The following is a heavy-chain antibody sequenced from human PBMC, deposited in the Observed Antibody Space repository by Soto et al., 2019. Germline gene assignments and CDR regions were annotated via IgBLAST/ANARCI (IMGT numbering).Heavy chain of an antibody. CDR1: GYSFTTYT. V-gene: IGHV1-3*04. Sequence: ASVKVSCKSSGYSFTTYTMHWVRQAPGQRLEWMGCINTGNGNTKYSQRFQGRVTVTRDTSASTAYMELSSLRSEDTAVYYCARNYYGSGSYDSADYYYYMDFWGTGTTVTVSS. D-gene: IGHD3-10*01. J-gene: IGHJ6*03. CDR2: INTGNGNT. CDR3: ARNYYGSGSYDSADYYYYMDF.